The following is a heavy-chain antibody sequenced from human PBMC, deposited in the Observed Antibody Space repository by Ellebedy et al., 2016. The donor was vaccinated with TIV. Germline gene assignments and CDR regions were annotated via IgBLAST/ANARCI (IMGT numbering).Heavy chain of an antibody. V-gene: IGHV1-3*01. CDR1: GYTFTSYA. Sequence: AASVKVSCKASGYTFTSYAMHWARQAPGQRLEWMGWINAGNGNTKYSQKFQGRVTMTRDTSTSTVYMELSSLRSEDTAVYYCARDYGDYLDYWGQGTLVTVSS. D-gene: IGHD4-17*01. CDR2: INAGNGNT. J-gene: IGHJ4*02. CDR3: ARDYGDYLDY.